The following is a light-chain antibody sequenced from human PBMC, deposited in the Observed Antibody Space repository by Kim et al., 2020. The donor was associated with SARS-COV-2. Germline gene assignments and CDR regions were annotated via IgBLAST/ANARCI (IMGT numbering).Light chain of an antibody. CDR1: KLWQKY. CDR3: QAWDRGTVV. J-gene: IGLJ2*01. Sequence: SVTPGQTTTLHCCGDKLWQKYSCLHQQRSAQSPPLLISQEFKRPLLLPERFSGSIFGNTATLTISGTQTVDEADYYCQAWDRGTVVFGGGTKLTVL. V-gene: IGLV3-1*01. CDR2: QEF.